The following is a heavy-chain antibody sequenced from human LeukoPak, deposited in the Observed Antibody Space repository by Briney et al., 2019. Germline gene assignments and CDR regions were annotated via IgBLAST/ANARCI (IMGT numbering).Heavy chain of an antibody. V-gene: IGHV3-30*02. CDR2: IRYDGSNK. CDR1: GFTFSSYG. CDR3: AEQDILTGYLGFDY. Sequence: GGSLRLSCAASGFTFSSYGMHWVRQAPGKGLEWVAFIRYDGSNKYYADSVKGRFTISRDNSKNTLYLQMNSLRAEDTAVYYCAEQDILTGYLGFDYWGQGTLVTVSS. D-gene: IGHD3-9*01. J-gene: IGHJ4*02.